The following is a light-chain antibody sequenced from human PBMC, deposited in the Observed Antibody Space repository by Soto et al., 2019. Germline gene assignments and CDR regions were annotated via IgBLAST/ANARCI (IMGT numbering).Light chain of an antibody. CDR2: VAS. Sequence: EIVLTQSPGTLSLSPGERATLSCRASQSVSSSYLAWYQHKPGQAPRLLIYVASSRATGIPDRFSGSGSGTYFTLTSIRLEPEDFAVYYCQHYGSSPPVTFGQGTRLEIK. CDR3: QHYGSSPPVT. CDR1: QSVSSSY. J-gene: IGKJ5*01. V-gene: IGKV3-20*01.